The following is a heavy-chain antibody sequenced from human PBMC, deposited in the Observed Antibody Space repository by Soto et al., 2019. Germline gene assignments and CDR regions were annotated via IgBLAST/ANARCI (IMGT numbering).Heavy chain of an antibody. J-gene: IGHJ6*02. D-gene: IGHD2-2*01. V-gene: IGHV3-23*01. CDR1: GFMFSSFA. Sequence: GGSLRLSCAASGFMFSSFAMTWVRQAPGKGLEWASTTRSSGEHTYYADSVKGRFTVSRDNSKNTLFLEMSSLRAEDSAIYYCAKDSKSVSVSAARVYGMDVWGQGTTVTVSS. CDR3: AKDSKSVSVSAARVYGMDV. CDR2: TRSSGEHT.